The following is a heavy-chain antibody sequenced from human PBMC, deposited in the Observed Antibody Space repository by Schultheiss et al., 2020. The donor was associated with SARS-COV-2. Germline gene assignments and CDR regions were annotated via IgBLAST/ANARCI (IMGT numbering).Heavy chain of an antibody. Sequence: SETLSLTCTVSGGSISSSSYYWGWIRQPPGKGLEWIGEINYSGSTNYNPSLKSRVTISVDTSKNQFSLKLSSVTAADTAVYYCARDDGYGEYFDYWGQGTLVTVSS. CDR1: GGSISSSSYY. V-gene: IGHV4-39*07. J-gene: IGHJ4*02. CDR3: ARDDGYGEYFDY. D-gene: IGHD3-10*01. CDR2: INYSGST.